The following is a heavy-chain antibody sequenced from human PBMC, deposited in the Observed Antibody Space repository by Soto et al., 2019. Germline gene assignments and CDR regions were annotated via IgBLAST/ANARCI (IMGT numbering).Heavy chain of an antibody. CDR2: IYWNDDK. D-gene: IGHD1-1*01. J-gene: IGHJ4*02. Sequence: QITLKESGPTLVKPTQTLTLTCTFSGFSLSTSGVGVGWIRQPPGKALEWLALIYWNDDKRYSPSLKSRLTITKDTSKNQVVLTMANMDPVDTATDYWAHRPRPTGTTPLPFDYWGQGTLVTVSS. CDR1: GFSLSTSGVG. V-gene: IGHV2-5*01. CDR3: AHRPRPTGTTPLPFDY.